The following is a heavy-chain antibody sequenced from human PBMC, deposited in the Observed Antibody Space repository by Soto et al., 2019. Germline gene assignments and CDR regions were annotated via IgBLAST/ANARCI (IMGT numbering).Heavy chain of an antibody. CDR3: AKAQRGNTAMVDPTASFDY. CDR1: GFTFSSYA. CDR2: ISGSGGST. J-gene: IGHJ4*02. V-gene: IGHV3-23*01. Sequence: GGSLRLSCAASGFTFSSYAMSWVRQAPGKGLEWVSAISGSGGSTYYADSVKGRFTISRDNSKNTLYLQMNSLRAEDTAVYYCAKAQRGNTAMVDPTASFDYWGQGTLVTVSS. D-gene: IGHD5-18*01.